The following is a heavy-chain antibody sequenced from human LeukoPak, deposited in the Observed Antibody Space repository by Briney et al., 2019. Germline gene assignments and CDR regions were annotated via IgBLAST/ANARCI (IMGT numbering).Heavy chain of an antibody. V-gene: IGHV3-30*03. CDR3: ARDPGIYGDYETDY. Sequence: GGSLRLSCAASGFNFSTYGMHWVRQAPGKGLEWVAVISYDGSNQYYADSVKGRFTISRDDSKDTLYLQMNSLRAEDTAVYYCARDPGIYGDYETDYWGQGTLVTVSS. CDR2: ISYDGSNQ. CDR1: GFNFSTYG. J-gene: IGHJ4*02. D-gene: IGHD4-17*01.